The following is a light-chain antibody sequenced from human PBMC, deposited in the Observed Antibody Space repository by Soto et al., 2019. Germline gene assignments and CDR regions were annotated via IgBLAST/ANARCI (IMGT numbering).Light chain of an antibody. J-gene: IGKJ1*01. CDR2: AAS. CDR1: RDVGSD. CDR3: LQDYGDSWT. Sequence: IQKTKTPSSLSASLGEKKIITCPPSRDVGSDVSWYQQKPGQAPKLLIYAASNLYTGVPSRFSGSRSGTEFTLTISSLQPEDFASYYCLQDYGDSWTFGQGTKVDIK. V-gene: IGKV1-6*01.